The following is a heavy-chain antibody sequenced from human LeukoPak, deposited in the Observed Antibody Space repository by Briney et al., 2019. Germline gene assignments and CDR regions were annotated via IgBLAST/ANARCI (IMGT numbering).Heavy chain of an antibody. CDR1: GFTFGSYA. J-gene: IGHJ5*02. V-gene: IGHV3-23*01. CDR2: ISGSGGST. Sequence: GGSLRLSCAASGFTFGSYAMSWVRQAPGKGLEWVSAISGSGGSTYYAGSVKGRFTISRDNSKNTLYLQMDSLRAEDTAVYYCAKAGYCSSTSCRRGWFDPWGQGTLVTVSS. CDR3: AKAGYCSSTSCRRGWFDP. D-gene: IGHD2-2*01.